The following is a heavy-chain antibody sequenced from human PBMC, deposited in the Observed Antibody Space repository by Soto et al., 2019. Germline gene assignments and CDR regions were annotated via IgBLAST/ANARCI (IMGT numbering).Heavy chain of an antibody. J-gene: IGHJ4*02. CDR1: GFTFSSYG. CDR2: ISYDGSNK. CDR3: AKARAYYYDSSALGDY. D-gene: IGHD3-22*01. Sequence: QVQLVESGGGVVQPGRSLRLSCAASGFTFSSYGMHWVRQAPGKGLEWVAVISYDGSNKYYADSVKGRFTISRDNSKNTLYLQMNSLRAEDTAVYYCAKARAYYYDSSALGDYWCQGTLVTVSS. V-gene: IGHV3-30*18.